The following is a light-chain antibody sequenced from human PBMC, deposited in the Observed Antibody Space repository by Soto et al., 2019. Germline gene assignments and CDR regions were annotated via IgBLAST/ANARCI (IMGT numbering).Light chain of an antibody. CDR3: CTYAGSYLWV. J-gene: IGLJ3*02. CDR2: DVS. CDR1: SSDIGSYNY. Sequence: QSVLTQPRSVSGSPEQSVTISCTGTSSDIGSYNYVSWYQQHPGKAPKLMIYDVSKRPSGVPDRFSGSKSGNTASLTISGLQTEDEADYYCCTYAGSYLWVFGGGTKVTVL. V-gene: IGLV2-11*01.